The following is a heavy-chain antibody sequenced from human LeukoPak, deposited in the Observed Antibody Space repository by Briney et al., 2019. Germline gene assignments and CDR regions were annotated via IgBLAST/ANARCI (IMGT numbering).Heavy chain of an antibody. Sequence: SETLSLNCAVYGGSFSGYYWSWIRQPPGKGLEWIGEINHSGSTNYNPSLKSRVTRSVDTSKNQFSLKLSSVTAADTAVYYCARAIRDIVVVPVPRGNAFDIWGQGTMVTVSS. CDR2: INHSGST. CDR3: ARAIRDIVVVPVPRGNAFDI. V-gene: IGHV4-34*01. J-gene: IGHJ3*02. CDR1: GGSFSGYY. D-gene: IGHD2-2*01.